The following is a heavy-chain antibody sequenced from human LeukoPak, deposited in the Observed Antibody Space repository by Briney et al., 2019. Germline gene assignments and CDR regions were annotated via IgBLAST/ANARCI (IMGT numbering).Heavy chain of an antibody. CDR3: AKDGNWARFED. J-gene: IGHJ4*02. CDR1: GFTFSTYA. D-gene: IGHD7-27*01. V-gene: IGHV3-23*01. Sequence: GGSPRLSCAASGFTFSTYAMSWVRQAPGKGLEWVSGITSRSTTYYADSVKGRFTISRDNSKNMVWLQINSPTAEDTATYYCAKDGNWARFEDWGQGTLVTVSS. CDR2: ITSRSTT.